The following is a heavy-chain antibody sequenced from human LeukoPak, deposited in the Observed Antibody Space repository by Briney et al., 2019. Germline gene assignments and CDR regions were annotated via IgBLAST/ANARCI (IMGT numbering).Heavy chain of an antibody. D-gene: IGHD5-18*01. V-gene: IGHV4-4*07. CDR3: ARDTVAAMVGYYYYYMDV. CDR1: GGSISSYY. Sequence: SETLSLTCTVSGGSISSYYWSWIRQPAGKGLEWIGRIYTSGSTNYNPSLKSRVTMSVDTSKNQFSLKLSSVTAADTAVYYCARDTVAAMVGYYYYYMDVWGKGTTVTVSS. J-gene: IGHJ6*03. CDR2: IYTSGST.